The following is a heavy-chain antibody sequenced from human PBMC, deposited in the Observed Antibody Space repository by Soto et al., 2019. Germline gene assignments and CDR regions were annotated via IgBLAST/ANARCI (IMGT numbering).Heavy chain of an antibody. CDR3: ARLLRNYGMDV. CDR1: GYTFTSYG. CDR2: ISAYNGNT. J-gene: IGHJ6*02. V-gene: IGHV1-18*01. Sequence: QVQLVQSGAEVKKPGASVKVSCKASGYTFTSYGISWVRQAPGQGLAWMGWISAYNGNTNYAQKLQGRVTMTTDTPTSTAYLELRSLRSDDTAVYYCARLLRNYGMDVWGQGTTVTVSS.